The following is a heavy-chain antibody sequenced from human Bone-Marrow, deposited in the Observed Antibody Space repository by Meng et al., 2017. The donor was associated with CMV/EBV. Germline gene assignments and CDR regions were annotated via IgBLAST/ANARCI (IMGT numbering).Heavy chain of an antibody. J-gene: IGHJ4*02. D-gene: IGHD3-9*01. CDR3: ARGLDILTGYRPGGVDY. CDR1: GYTFTGYY. CDR2: LNPNSGGT. Sequence: ASVKVSCKASGYTFTGYYMHWVRQAPGQGLEWMGWLNPNSGGTNYAQKFQGRVTMTRDASISTAYMELSRLRSDDTAVYYCARGLDILTGYRPGGVDYWGQGTLVTVSS. V-gene: IGHV1-2*02.